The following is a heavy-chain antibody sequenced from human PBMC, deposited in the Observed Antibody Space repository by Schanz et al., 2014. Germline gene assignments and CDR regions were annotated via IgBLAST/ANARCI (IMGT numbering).Heavy chain of an antibody. D-gene: IGHD7-27*01. J-gene: IGHJ3*02. Sequence: EVQLVESGGGLVQPGGSLRLSCATSRLTFGNYWMSWVRQAPGKGLEWVANINQDGSQKYYVGSVKGRFTISRDNAKDSLYLQMTSLRAEDTAVYYCARENLNWEAFDIWGQGTVVTVSS. CDR1: RLTFGNYW. CDR3: ARENLNWEAFDI. V-gene: IGHV3-7*01. CDR2: INQDGSQK.